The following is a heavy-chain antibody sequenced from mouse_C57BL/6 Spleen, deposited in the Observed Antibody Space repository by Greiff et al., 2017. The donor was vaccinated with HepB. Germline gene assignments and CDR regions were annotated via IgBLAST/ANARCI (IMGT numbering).Heavy chain of an antibody. V-gene: IGHV1-75*01. CDR3: ARETAQATAWFAY. CDR2: IFPGSGST. D-gene: IGHD3-2*02. Sequence: VQLQQSGPELVKPGASVKISCKASGYTFTDYYINWVKQRPGQGLEWIGWIFPGSGSTYYNEKFKGKATLTVDKSSSTAYMLLSSLTSEDSAVYFCARETAQATAWFAYWGQGTLVTVSA. J-gene: IGHJ3*01. CDR1: GYTFTDYY.